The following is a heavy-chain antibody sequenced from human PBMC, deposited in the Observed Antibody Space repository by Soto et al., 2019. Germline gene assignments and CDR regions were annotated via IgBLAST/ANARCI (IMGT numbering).Heavy chain of an antibody. Sequence: EVQLVESGGGLVQPGGSLRLSCAASGFTFSLNSMSWVRQAPGKGLEWVSYISRSSTGIHYADSVKGRFTISRGDATNSMHLQMNSLRDGDTAVYYCARAVTWGLDVWGQGTTVSISS. J-gene: IGHJ6*02. CDR3: ARAVTWGLDV. V-gene: IGHV3-48*02. CDR2: ISRSSTGI. D-gene: IGHD3-10*01. CDR1: GFTFSLNS.